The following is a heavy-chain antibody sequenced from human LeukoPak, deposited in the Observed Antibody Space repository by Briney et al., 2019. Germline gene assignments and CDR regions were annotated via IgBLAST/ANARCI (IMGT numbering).Heavy chain of an antibody. Sequence: PGGSLRLSCAASGFTFSSYSMSWVRQAPGKGLEWVSSISSSSNYIYYADSVKGRFTISRDNAKNSLYLQMNSLRAEDTAVYYCAKGRYHDSGGYPLDYWGQGTLVTVSS. V-gene: IGHV3-21*01. D-gene: IGHD3-22*01. J-gene: IGHJ4*02. CDR1: GFTFSSYS. CDR3: AKGRYHDSGGYPLDY. CDR2: ISSSSNYI.